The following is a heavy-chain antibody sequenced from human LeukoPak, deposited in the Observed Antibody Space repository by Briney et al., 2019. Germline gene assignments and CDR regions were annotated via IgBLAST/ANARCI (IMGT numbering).Heavy chain of an antibody. J-gene: IGHJ5*02. CDR2: ISSSSSYI. CDR1: GFTFSSYS. Sequence: TPGGSLRLSCAASGFTFSSYSMNWVRQAPGKGLEWVSSISSSSSYIYYADSVKGRFTISRDNAKNSLYPQMNSLRAEDTAVYYCARDRLAGNNWFDPWGQGTLVTVSS. CDR3: ARDRLAGNNWFDP. D-gene: IGHD6-19*01. V-gene: IGHV3-21*01.